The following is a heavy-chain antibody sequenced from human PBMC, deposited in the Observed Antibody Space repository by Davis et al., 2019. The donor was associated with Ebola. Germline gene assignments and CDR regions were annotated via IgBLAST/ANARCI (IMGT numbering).Heavy chain of an antibody. D-gene: IGHD1-26*01. V-gene: IGHV1-69*06. Sequence: SVKVSCKASGGTFSSYAISWVRQAPGQGLEWIGGIIPIFGTANYAQKFQGRVTITADKSTSTAYMELRSLRSDDTAVYYCARVRYRRLLSGDYWGQGTLVTVSS. CDR1: GGTFSSYA. CDR3: ARVRYRRLLSGDY. J-gene: IGHJ4*02. CDR2: IIPIFGTA.